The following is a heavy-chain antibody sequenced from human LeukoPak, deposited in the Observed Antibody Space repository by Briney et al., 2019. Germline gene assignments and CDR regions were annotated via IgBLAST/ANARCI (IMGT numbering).Heavy chain of an antibody. CDR1: GGSISSYY. CDR2: IYYSGST. D-gene: IGHD3-10*01. CDR3: ARVRSTMVRGVRANYFDY. Sequence: SETLSLTCTVSGGSISSYYRSWIRQPPGKGLEWIGYIYYSGSTNYNPSLKSRVTISVDTSKNQFSLKLNSVTAADTAAYYCARVRSTMVRGVRANYFDYWGQGTLVTVSS. V-gene: IGHV4-59*01. J-gene: IGHJ4*02.